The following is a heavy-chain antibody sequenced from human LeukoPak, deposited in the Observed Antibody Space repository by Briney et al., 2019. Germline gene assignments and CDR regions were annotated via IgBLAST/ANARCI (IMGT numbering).Heavy chain of an antibody. CDR1: GFTFDDYG. CDR3: ARLRDIVVVPAAIDY. Sequence: PGGSLRLYCAASGFTFDDYGMSWVRQAPGKGLEWGSGINLGGGSTGYADSVKGRFTISRDNAKNSLYLQMYRLRAENTALYYSARLRDIVVVPAAIDYWGQGTLVTVSS. CDR2: INLGGGST. J-gene: IGHJ4*02. D-gene: IGHD2-2*02. V-gene: IGHV3-20*04.